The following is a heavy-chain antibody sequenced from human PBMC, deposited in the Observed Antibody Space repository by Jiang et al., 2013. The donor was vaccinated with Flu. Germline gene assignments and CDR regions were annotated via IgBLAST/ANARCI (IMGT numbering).Heavy chain of an antibody. CDR1: GYTLTELS. V-gene: IGHV1-24*01. Sequence: YGYTLTELSMHWVRQAPGKGLEWMGGFDPEDGETIYAQKFQGRVTMTEDTSTDTAYMELSSLRSEDTAVYYCASRPDLGGSGSSYFDFWGQGTLVTVSS. CDR3: ASRPDLGGSGSSYFDF. CDR2: FDPEDGET. J-gene: IGHJ4*02. D-gene: IGHD3-10*01.